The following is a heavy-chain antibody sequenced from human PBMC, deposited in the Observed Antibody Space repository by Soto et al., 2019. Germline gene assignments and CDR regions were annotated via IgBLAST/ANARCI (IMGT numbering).Heavy chain of an antibody. D-gene: IGHD2-15*01. CDR1: GYSFTSYW. CDR2: IDPSDSYT. J-gene: IGHJ4*02. V-gene: IGHV5-10-1*01. Sequence: GESLKISCKGSGYSFTSYWISWVRQMPGKGLEWMGRIDPSDSYTNYSPSFQGHVTISADKSISTAYLQWSSLKASDTAMYYCARHPCSGGSCYYGSSYYFDYWGQGTLVTVSS. CDR3: ARHPCSGGSCYYGSSYYFDY.